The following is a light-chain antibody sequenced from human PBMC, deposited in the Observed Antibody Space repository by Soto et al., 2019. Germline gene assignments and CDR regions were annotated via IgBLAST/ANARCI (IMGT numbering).Light chain of an antibody. CDR1: RSDIGAYNY. CDR3: SSYTGSTTGV. Sequence: QSALTQPASVSGSPGQSITISCTGTRSDIGAYNYVSWYQQQSGIAPKLMIFDVSNRPSGVSNRFSGSKSGNTASLTISGLQLEDEADYYCSSYTGSTTGVFGGGTKLTVL. J-gene: IGLJ3*02. V-gene: IGLV2-14*03. CDR2: DVS.